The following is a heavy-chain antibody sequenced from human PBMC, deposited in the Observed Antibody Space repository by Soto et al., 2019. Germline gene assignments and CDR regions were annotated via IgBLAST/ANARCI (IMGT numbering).Heavy chain of an antibody. CDR1: GGSISSSSYY. CDR3: AKEGITIFGVVNNWFDP. J-gene: IGHJ5*02. V-gene: IGHV4-39*02. D-gene: IGHD3-3*01. Sequence: SETLSLTCTVSGGSISSSSYYWGWIRQPPGKGLEWIGSIYYSGSTYYNPSLKSRVTISVDTSKNQFSLKLSSVTAADTAVYYCAKEGITIFGVVNNWFDPWGQGTLVTVSS. CDR2: IYYSGST.